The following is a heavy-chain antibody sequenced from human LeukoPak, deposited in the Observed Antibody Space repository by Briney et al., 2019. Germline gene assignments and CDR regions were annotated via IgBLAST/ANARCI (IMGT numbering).Heavy chain of an antibody. J-gene: IGHJ4*02. CDR2: ISGYNGNT. CDR1: GGSFSRLS. CDR3: ARGDNHFWSASGDY. V-gene: IGHV1-18*01. D-gene: IGHD3-3*02. Sequence: ASVKVSCKASGGSFSRLSINWVRQAPGQGLEWMGWISGYNGNTNYAQKFQGRVTMTTGTSTSTAYMEVRSLRSDDTAVYYCARGDNHFWSASGDYWGQGTLVTVSS.